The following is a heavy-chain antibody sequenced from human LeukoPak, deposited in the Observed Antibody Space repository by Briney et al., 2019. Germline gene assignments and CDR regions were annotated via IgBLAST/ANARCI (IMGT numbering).Heavy chain of an antibody. V-gene: IGHV1-2*02. CDR2: INPNSGGA. D-gene: IGHD6-13*01. CDR3: ARGVGSSWSDP. CDR1: GYTFTDYY. Sequence: EASVKVSCKASGYTFTDYYLHWVRQAPGQGLEWMGWINPNSGGANFALNFQGRVTMTRATSISTAYMELSRLTSDDTAVYYCARGVGSSWSDPWGQGTLVTVSS. J-gene: IGHJ5*02.